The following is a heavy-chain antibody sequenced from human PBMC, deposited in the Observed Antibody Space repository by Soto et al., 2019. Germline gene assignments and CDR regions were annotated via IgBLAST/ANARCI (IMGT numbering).Heavy chain of an antibody. J-gene: IGHJ4*02. CDR3: EHSSFLEWLPIR. Sequence: QITLKESGPTLVNPTQPLTLTCTFSGFSLSTSGVGVGWIRQPPGKALEWLALTYLDDDKRYSPSLRSRLTITKDTSKSQVVLTITNMDPVDTDTYYCEHSSFLEWLPIRWGQGTLVTVFS. CDR1: GFSLSTSGVG. CDR2: TYLDDDK. D-gene: IGHD3-3*01. V-gene: IGHV2-5*02.